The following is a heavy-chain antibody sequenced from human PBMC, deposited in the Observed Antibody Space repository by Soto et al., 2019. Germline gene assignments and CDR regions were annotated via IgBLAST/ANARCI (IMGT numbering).Heavy chain of an antibody. Sequence: QVQLVQSGAEVKKPGSSVKVSRKASGGTFSSYAISWVRQAPGQGLEWMGGIIPIFGTANYAQKFQGRVTITADESTSTAYMELSSLRSEDTAVYYCARDDELSGAVHYYYYGMDVWGQGTTVTVSS. CDR1: GGTFSSYA. V-gene: IGHV1-69*01. J-gene: IGHJ6*02. CDR3: ARDDELSGAVHYYYYGMDV. CDR2: IIPIFGTA. D-gene: IGHD3-16*02.